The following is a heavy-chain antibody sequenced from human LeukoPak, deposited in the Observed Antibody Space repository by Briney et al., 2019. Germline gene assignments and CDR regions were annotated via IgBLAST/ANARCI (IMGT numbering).Heavy chain of an antibody. Sequence: GGSLRLSCAASGFTFSSYAMHWVRQAPGKGLEWVAVISYDGSNKYYADSVKGRFTISRDNSKNTLYPQMNSLRAEDTAVYYCARAYRYYYYMDVWGKGTTVTVSS. CDR2: ISYDGSNK. J-gene: IGHJ6*03. CDR3: ARAYRYYYYMDV. V-gene: IGHV3-30*01. CDR1: GFTFSSYA.